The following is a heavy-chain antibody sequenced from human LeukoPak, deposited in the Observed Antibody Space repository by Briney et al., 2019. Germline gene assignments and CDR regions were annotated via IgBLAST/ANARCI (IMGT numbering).Heavy chain of an antibody. CDR2: IIPIFGTA. D-gene: IGHD5-18*01. CDR1: GGTFSSYA. CDR3: ARAKTRGYSYGRFDP. J-gene: IGHJ5*02. Sequence: ASVKVSRKASGGTFSSYAISWVRQAPGQGLEWMGGIIPIFGTANYAQKFQGRVTITTDESTSTAYMELSSLRSEDTAVYYCARAKTRGYSYGRFDPWGQGTLVTVSS. V-gene: IGHV1-69*05.